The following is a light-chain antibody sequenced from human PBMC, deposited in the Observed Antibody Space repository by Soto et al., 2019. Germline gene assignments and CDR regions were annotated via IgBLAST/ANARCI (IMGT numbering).Light chain of an antibody. J-gene: IGLJ3*02. CDR1: SSNIVSNY. Sequence: QSVLTQPPSASGTPGQRVTISCSGSSSNIVSNYVYWYQQLPGTAPKLLLYRNDQRPSGVPDRFSGSKSGTSAYLGISGLLSDDEADYYCAAWDDSLSGVVFGGGTKLTVL. V-gene: IGLV1-47*01. CDR3: AAWDDSLSGVV. CDR2: RND.